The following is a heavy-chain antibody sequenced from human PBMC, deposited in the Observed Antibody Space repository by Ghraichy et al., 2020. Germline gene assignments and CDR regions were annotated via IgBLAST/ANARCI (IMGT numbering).Heavy chain of an antibody. J-gene: IGHJ6*02. Sequence: GESLNISCAASGFTFSSYSMNWVRQAPGKGLEWVSYISSSSSTIYYADSVKGRFTISRDNAKNSLYLQMNSLRDEDTAVYYCARRLNTRAVVVTSSRHYGMDVWGQGTTVTVSS. D-gene: IGHD3-22*01. CDR3: ARRLNTRAVVVTSSRHYGMDV. V-gene: IGHV3-48*02. CDR1: GFTFSSYS. CDR2: ISSSSSTI.